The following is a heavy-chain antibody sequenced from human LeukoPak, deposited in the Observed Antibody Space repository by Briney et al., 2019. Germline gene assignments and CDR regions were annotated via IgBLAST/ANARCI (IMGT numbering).Heavy chain of an antibody. J-gene: IGHJ6*03. CDR1: GGTFSSYA. D-gene: IGHD6-6*01. V-gene: IGHV1-69*13. CDR3: ARDRSSSPHYYYYMDV. CDR2: IIPIFGTA. Sequence: ASVKVSCKASGGTFSSYAFSWVRQAPGQGLEWMGGIIPIFGTANYAQKFQGRVTITADESTSTAYMELSSLRSEDTAVYYCARDRSSSPHYYYYMDVWGKGTTVTVSS.